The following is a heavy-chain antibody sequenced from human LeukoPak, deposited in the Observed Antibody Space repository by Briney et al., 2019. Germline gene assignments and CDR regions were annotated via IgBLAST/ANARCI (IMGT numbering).Heavy chain of an antibody. CDR1: RFTFGSYE. V-gene: IGHV3-21*01. Sequence: PGGSLRLSCAASRFTFGSYEMNWVRQAPGKGLEWVSSISSSSSDKYYADSVKGRFTISRDNAKNSLYLQLNSLRAEDTAMYYCARVEGYCSGGSCYGMDVWGQGTTVTVSS. D-gene: IGHD2-15*01. J-gene: IGHJ6*02. CDR2: ISSSSSDK. CDR3: ARVEGYCSGGSCYGMDV.